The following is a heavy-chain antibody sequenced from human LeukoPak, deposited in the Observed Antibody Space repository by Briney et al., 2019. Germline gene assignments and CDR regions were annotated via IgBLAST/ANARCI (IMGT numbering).Heavy chain of an antibody. Sequence: SETLSLTCTVSGVSISSHYWSWIRQPPGKGLEWIGDIYYSGSTNYNPSLKSRVTISVDTSKNQFSLKLSSVTAADTAVYYCARRKYCSGGSCYGWWFDPWGQGTLVTVSS. D-gene: IGHD2-15*01. V-gene: IGHV4-59*11. CDR2: IYYSGST. J-gene: IGHJ5*02. CDR1: GVSISSHY. CDR3: ARRKYCSGGSCYGWWFDP.